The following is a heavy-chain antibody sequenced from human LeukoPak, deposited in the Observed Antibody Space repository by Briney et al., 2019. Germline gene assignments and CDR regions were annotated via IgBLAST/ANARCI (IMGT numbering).Heavy chain of an antibody. D-gene: IGHD6-6*01. CDR1: GYTFTGYY. Sequence: AASVKVSCKASGYTFTGYYMHWVRQAPGQGLEWMGWINPNSGGTNYAQKFQGRVTMTRDTSISTAYMELSRLRSDDTAVYYCARDRQLGGYNWFDPWGRGTLVTVSS. V-gene: IGHV1-2*02. CDR3: ARDRQLGGYNWFDP. CDR2: INPNSGGT. J-gene: IGHJ5*02.